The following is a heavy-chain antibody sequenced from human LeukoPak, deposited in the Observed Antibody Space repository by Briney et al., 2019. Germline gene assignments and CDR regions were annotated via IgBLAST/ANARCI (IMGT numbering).Heavy chain of an antibody. V-gene: IGHV3-7*01. CDR3: SRDPVVGDYGGGDY. D-gene: IGHD1-26*01. J-gene: IGHJ4*02. CDR2: INGDGSIE. Sequence: GGSLRLSCAASGFTFSSYWMNWVRQAPGKGLEWVSNINGDGSIENYVHSVRGRFSIFRDNAQNTLYLQKNSPGADDDALDYCSRDPVVGDYGGGDYWGQGTLVTVSS. CDR1: GFTFSSYW.